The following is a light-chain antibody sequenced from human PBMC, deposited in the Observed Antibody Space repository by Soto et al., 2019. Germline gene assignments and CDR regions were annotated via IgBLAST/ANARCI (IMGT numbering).Light chain of an antibody. CDR2: KAI. CDR1: QTISTW. V-gene: IGKV1-5*03. Sequence: DNLKTRCPSTLAAFVGDIITITCRASQTISTWVAWYQQKPGGAPKLLIYKAISLENGVPSRFSGSGSGTEFTLTISCLQPDDFATYYCQQYNSNSLLTFGGGTKVDIK. CDR3: QQYNSNSLLT. J-gene: IGKJ4*01.